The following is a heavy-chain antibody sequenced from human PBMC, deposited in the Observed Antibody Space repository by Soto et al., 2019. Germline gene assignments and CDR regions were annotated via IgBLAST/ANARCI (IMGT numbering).Heavy chain of an antibody. V-gene: IGHV3-73*02. D-gene: IGHD5-12*01. J-gene: IGHJ4*02. CDR1: GFIFSGSA. CDR2: IRSKPNNYAT. Sequence: EVQLVESGGGLVQPGMSLKLSCAASGFIFSGSAMHWVRQASGKGLEWVGRIRSKPNNYATAYAASVKGRFTISRDDSKNTVYLQMNSLRVEDTGVYSCVRVLYDSGVVDFWGQGSLITVS. CDR3: VRVLYDSGVVDF.